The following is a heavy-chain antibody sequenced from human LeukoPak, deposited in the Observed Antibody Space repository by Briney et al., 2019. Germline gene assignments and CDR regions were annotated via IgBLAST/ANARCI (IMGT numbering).Heavy chain of an antibody. V-gene: IGHV4-59*02. Sequence: SGTLSLTCTVSGGSVSSYYWSWIRRPPGRGLEWIAYLSHSGSSDSNPSLTSRVTTLVDTSKNQFSLKLSSVTAADTAVYYCARTPYGSGSYYNGYYFDYWGQGTLVTVSS. CDR2: LSHSGSS. J-gene: IGHJ4*02. CDR1: GGSVSSYY. D-gene: IGHD3-10*01. CDR3: ARTPYGSGSYYNGYYFDY.